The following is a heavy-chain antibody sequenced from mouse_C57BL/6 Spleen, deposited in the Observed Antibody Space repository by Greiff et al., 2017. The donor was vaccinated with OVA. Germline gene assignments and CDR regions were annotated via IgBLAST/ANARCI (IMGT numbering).Heavy chain of an antibody. CDR3: VRDSPYYYGSSLRYWYFDV. Sequence: EVQLVESGGGLVQPKGSLKLSCAASGFTFNTYAMHWVRQAPGKGLEWVARIRSKSSNYATYYADSVKDRFTISRDDSQSMLYLQMNNLKTEDTAMYYCVRDSPYYYGSSLRYWYFDVWGTGTTVTVSS. CDR2: IRSKSSNYAT. CDR1: GFTFNTYA. V-gene: IGHV10-3*01. D-gene: IGHD1-1*01. J-gene: IGHJ1*03.